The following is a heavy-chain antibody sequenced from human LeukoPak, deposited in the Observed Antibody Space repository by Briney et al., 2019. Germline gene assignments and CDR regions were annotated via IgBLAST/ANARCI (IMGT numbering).Heavy chain of an antibody. CDR1: GYTFTGYY. CDR2: INPNSGGT. J-gene: IGHJ4*02. V-gene: IGHV1-2*02. Sequence: ASVKVSCKASGYTFTGYYMHWVRQAPGQGLEWMGWINPNSGGTNYAQKFQGRVTMTRDTSISTAYMELSRLRSDDMAVYYCARIDRGSSSSRGDYWGQGTLVTVSS. CDR3: ARIDRGSSSSRGDY. D-gene: IGHD6-6*01.